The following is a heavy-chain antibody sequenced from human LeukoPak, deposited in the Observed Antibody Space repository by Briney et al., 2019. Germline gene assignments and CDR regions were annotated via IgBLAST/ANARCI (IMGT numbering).Heavy chain of an antibody. D-gene: IGHD3-9*01. CDR2: IYDSGST. V-gene: IGHV4-61*05. J-gene: IGHJ4*02. CDR3: ARHDNILTGYYIGYFDY. Sequence: PSETLSLTCTVAGGSISSSRYYWSWIRQPPGKGLEWIGYIYDSGSTNYNPSLKSRVTISVDTSKNQFSLKLSSVTAADTAVYYCARHDNILTGYYIGYFDYWGQGTLVTVSS. CDR1: GGSISSSRYY.